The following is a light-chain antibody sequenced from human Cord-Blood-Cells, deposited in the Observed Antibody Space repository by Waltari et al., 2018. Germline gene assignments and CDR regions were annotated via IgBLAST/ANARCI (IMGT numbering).Light chain of an antibody. J-gene: IGKJ1*01. Sequence: AIRMTQSPSSFSASTGDRVTITCRASQGISSYLAWYQQKPGKAPKILIYAASTLQSGVPSRFSGSGSGTDFTLTISCLQSEDFATYYCQQYYSKGTFGQGTKVEIK. CDR3: QQYYSKGT. V-gene: IGKV1-8*01. CDR2: AAS. CDR1: QGISSY.